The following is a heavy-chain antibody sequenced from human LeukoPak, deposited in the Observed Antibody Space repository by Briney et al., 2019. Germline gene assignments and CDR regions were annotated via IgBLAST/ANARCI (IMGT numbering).Heavy chain of an antibody. Sequence: PSETLSLTCTVSSGSISGSSYYWGWIRQPPGKGLEWIGSIYYSGSTYYNPSLKSRVTISVDTSKNQFSLKLSSVTAADTAVYYCARHPYSYGPYYFDYWGQGTLVTVSS. V-gene: IGHV4-39*01. CDR1: SGSISGSSYY. J-gene: IGHJ4*02. CDR2: IYYSGST. CDR3: ARHPYSYGPYYFDY. D-gene: IGHD5-18*01.